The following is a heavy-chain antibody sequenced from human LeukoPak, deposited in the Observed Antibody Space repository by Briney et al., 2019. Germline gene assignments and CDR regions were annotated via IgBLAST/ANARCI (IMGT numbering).Heavy chain of an antibody. CDR2: ITSSAGST. V-gene: IGHV3-23*01. CDR3: ARCRKGGLRATVYYYMDV. CDR1: GFTFSNYA. J-gene: IGHJ6*03. D-gene: IGHD1-26*01. Sequence: GGSLRLSCAASGFTFSNYAIIWVRQAPGKGLEWVSAITSSAGSTYYADSVKGRFTISRDNSQNTLNLQMNSLRADDTAVYYCARCRKGGLRATVYYYMDVWGKGTTVTVSS.